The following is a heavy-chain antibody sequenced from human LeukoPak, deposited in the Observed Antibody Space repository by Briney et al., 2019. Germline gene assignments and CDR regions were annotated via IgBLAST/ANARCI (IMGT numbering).Heavy chain of an antibody. CDR3: ARAAAAGMTYGMDV. CDR1: GYTFTSYY. CDR2: INPSGGST. V-gene: IGHV1-46*01. J-gene: IGHJ6*02. D-gene: IGHD6-13*01. Sequence: GASVKVSCKASGYTFTSYYMHWVRPAPGQGLGWMGIINPSGGSTSYAQTFQGRVTMTRDTSTSTVYMELSSLRSEDTAVYYCARAAAAGMTYGMDVWGQGTTVTVSS.